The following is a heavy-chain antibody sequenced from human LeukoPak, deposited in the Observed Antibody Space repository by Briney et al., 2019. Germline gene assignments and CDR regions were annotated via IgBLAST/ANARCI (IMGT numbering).Heavy chain of an antibody. Sequence: PGGSLRLSYAASGFTFSSYAMHWVRQAPGKGLEYVSAISSNGGSTYYANSVKGRFTISRDNSKNTLYLQMSSLRAEDMAVYYCASTHYYYYYMDVWGKGTTVTVSS. CDR2: ISSNGGST. CDR1: GFTFSSYA. CDR3: ASTHYYYYYMDV. J-gene: IGHJ6*03. V-gene: IGHV3-64*01.